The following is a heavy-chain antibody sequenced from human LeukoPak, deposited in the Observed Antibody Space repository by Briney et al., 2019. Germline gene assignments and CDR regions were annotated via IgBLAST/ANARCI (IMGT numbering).Heavy chain of an antibody. J-gene: IGHJ6*02. D-gene: IGHD3-16*01. Sequence: GRSLRLSCAASGFTFDNYAMHWVRQIPGKGLEWVSGISWNSGRTGYAVSVKGRFTISRDNAKNSLFLQMNSLRTEDTALYYCAKDMRGGNGFDVWGQGTTVTVSS. CDR3: AKDMRGGNGFDV. V-gene: IGHV3-9*01. CDR1: GFTFDNYA. CDR2: ISWNSGRT.